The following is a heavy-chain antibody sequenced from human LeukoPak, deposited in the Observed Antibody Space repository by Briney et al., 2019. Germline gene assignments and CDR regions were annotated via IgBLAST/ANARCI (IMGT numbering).Heavy chain of an antibody. V-gene: IGHV3-23*01. J-gene: IGHJ4*02. D-gene: IGHD4-11*01. CDR3: AKGRIDYPWYFDY. CDR1: GFTFSSYA. Sequence: GGSLRLSCPASGFTFSSYALTWVRQAPGKGLEFVSAIRGSGDNTYNADSVKGRFSISRDNSKNTLYLQMNSLRAEDTAVYYCAKGRIDYPWYFDYWGQGTLVTVSS. CDR2: IRGSGDNT.